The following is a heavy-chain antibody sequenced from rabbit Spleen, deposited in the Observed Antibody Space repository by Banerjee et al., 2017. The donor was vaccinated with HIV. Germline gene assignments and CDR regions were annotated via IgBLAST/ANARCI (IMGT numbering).Heavy chain of an antibody. CDR1: GFSFTYIDY. V-gene: IGHV1S40*01. Sequence: QSLEESGGDLVKPGASLTLTCTASGFSFTYIDYLCWVRQPPGKGPEWIACVAAGVSLTSYYATWAKGRFTISKTSSTTVTLQMTSLTAADTATYFCARDSGTSFSSYGMDLWGPAPWSPS. CDR2: VAAGVSLTS. CDR3: ARDSGTSFSSYGMDL. D-gene: IGHD8-1*01. J-gene: IGHJ6*01.